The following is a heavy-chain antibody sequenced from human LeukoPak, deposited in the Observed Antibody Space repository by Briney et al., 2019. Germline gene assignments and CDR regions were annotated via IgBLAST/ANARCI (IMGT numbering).Heavy chain of an antibody. CDR1: GFTFSSYA. J-gene: IGHJ4*02. V-gene: IGHV3-23*01. Sequence: PGGSLRLSCAASGFTFSSYAMSWVRRAPGKGLEWVSAISGSGGTTHYADSVKGRFTISRDNSKNTLYLQMNSLRPEDTAVYYCAKDSGSSSSRVRFDFWGQGTLVTVSS. CDR2: ISGSGGTT. D-gene: IGHD6-13*01. CDR3: AKDSGSSSSRVRFDF.